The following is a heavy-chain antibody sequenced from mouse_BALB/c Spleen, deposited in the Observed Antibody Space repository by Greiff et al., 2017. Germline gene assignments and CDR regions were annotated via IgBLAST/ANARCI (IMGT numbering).Heavy chain of an antibody. J-gene: IGHJ3*01. CDR3: ARMAGTRFAY. V-gene: IGHV2-2*02. CDR1: GFSLTSYG. D-gene: IGHD4-1*01. CDR2: IWSGGST. Sequence: QVQLQQSGPGLVQPSQSLSITCTVSGFSLTSYGVHWVRQSPGKGLEWLGVIWSGGSTDYNAAFISRLSISKDNSKSQVFFKMNSLQANDTAIYYCARMAGTRFAYWGQGTLVTVSA.